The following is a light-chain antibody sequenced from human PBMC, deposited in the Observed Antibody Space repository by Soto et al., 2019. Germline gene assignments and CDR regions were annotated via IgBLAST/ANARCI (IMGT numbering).Light chain of an antibody. CDR2: DAS. Sequence: DIQMTQSPSTLAASVGDRVTISCRASQSILSWLAWYQQKPGKSPKLLIYDASTLQSGIPSRFSGSGSGTEFTLTISSLQPEDFATYYCQQYNSYWTSGQGTKVDIK. V-gene: IGKV1-5*01. J-gene: IGKJ1*01. CDR1: QSILSW. CDR3: QQYNSYWT.